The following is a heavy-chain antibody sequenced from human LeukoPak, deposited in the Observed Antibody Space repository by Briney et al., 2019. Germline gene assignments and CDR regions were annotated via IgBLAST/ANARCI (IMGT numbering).Heavy chain of an antibody. D-gene: IGHD3-3*01. V-gene: IGHV1-24*01. CDR1: GYTLTELS. Sequence: GASVKVSCKVSGYTLTELSMHWVRQAPGKGVEWMGGFDPEDGETIYAQKFQGRVTMTEDTSTDTAYMELSSLRSEDTAVYYCATWNDFWSGYLDYWGQGTLVTVSS. CDR2: FDPEDGET. J-gene: IGHJ4*02. CDR3: ATWNDFWSGYLDY.